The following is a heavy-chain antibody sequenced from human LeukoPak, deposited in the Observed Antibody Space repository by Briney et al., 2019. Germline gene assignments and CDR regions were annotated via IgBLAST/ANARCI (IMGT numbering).Heavy chain of an antibody. V-gene: IGHV2-5*02. CDR1: GFSLSTSGVG. D-gene: IGHD3-10*01. CDR3: AHYGSGSYYNADAFDI. J-gene: IGHJ3*02. Sequence: SGPTLVNPTQTLTLTCTFSGFSLSTSGVGVGWIRQPPGKALEWLALIYWDDDKRYSPSLKSRLTITKDTSKNQVVLTMTNMDPVDTATYYCAHYGSGSYYNADAFDIWGQGTMVTVSS. CDR2: IYWDDDK.